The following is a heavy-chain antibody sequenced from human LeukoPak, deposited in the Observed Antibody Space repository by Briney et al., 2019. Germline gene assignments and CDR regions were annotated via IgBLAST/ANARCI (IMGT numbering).Heavy chain of an antibody. CDR2: IYFSGST. J-gene: IGHJ4*02. CDR1: GGSISSGDYF. Sequence: SQTLSLTCTVSGGSISSGDYFWSWIRQHPGKGLEWIGHIYFSGSTYYNPSLKSRVTISVDTSKNQFSLRLSSVTAADTAVYYCARVWESDYSSPVDYWGQGTLVTVSS. CDR3: ARVWESDYSSPVDY. V-gene: IGHV4-31*03. D-gene: IGHD6-19*01.